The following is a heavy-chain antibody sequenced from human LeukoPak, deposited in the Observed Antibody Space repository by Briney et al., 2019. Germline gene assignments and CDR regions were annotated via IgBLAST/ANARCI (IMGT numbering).Heavy chain of an antibody. D-gene: IGHD1-26*01. CDR1: GYTFTSYG. CDR3: ARDTLTPYSGSYSDFYYFDY. Sequence: GASVKVSCKASGYTFTSYGISWVRQAPGQGLEWMGWISAYNGNTNYAQKLQGRVTMTTDTSTSTAYMDLRTLRSDDTAVYYCARDTLTPYSGSYSDFYYFDYWGQGTLVTVSS. J-gene: IGHJ4*02. V-gene: IGHV1-18*01. CDR2: ISAYNGNT.